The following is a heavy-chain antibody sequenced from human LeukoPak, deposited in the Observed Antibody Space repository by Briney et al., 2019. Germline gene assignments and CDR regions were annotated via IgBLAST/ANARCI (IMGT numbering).Heavy chain of an antibody. CDR2: INPNSGGT. CDR1: GYTFTGYY. CDR3: ARDRYGGSTVSLYDY. V-gene: IGHV1-2*06. Sequence: ASVKVSCKASGYTFTGYYMHWVRQAPGQGLEWMGRINPNSGGTNYAQKFQGRVTMTRDTSISTAYMELSSLRSEDSAVYYCARDRYGGSTVSLYDYWGQGTLVTVSS. D-gene: IGHD3-10*01. J-gene: IGHJ4*02.